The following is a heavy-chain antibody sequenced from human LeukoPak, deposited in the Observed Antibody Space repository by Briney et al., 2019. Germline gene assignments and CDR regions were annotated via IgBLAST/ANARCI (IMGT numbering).Heavy chain of an antibody. CDR3: ARGGYVRPFDP. V-gene: IGHV1-3*01. CDR1: GSTFSSHA. Sequence: GASVKVSCKASGSTFSSHAISWVRQAPGQGLEWMGWINAGNGNTKYSQKFQGRVTITRDTSASTAYMELSSLRSEDTAVYYCARGGYVRPFDPWGQGTLVTVSS. J-gene: IGHJ5*02. CDR2: INAGNGNT. D-gene: IGHD3-10*02.